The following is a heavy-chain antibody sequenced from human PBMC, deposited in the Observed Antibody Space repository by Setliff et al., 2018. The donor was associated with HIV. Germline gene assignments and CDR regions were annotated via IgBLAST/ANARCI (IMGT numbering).Heavy chain of an antibody. V-gene: IGHV3-48*01. Sequence: TFGDFCMNWVRQAPGKGLEWVSYISSKRTSIYYADSVKGRFTISRDNDRNSLYLQMNGLRAEDTAVYYCARGPTTVTNYYYYYMDVWGKGTTVTVSS. J-gene: IGHJ6*03. CDR1: TFGDFC. CDR2: ISSKRTSI. CDR3: ARGPTTVTNYYYYYMDV. D-gene: IGHD4-17*01.